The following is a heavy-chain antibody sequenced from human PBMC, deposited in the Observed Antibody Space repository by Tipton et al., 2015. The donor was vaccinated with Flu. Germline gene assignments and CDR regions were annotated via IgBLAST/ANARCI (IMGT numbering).Heavy chain of an antibody. V-gene: IGHV4-38-2*01. J-gene: IGHJ4*02. CDR2: IYHSGST. CDR3: TRMPARSGGY. CDR1: GYSIRSAYY. Sequence: TLSLTCSVSGYSIRSAYYWGWIRQPPGKGLEWIGSIYHSGSTYYNPSLKSRVTISVDTSKNQFSLKLSSVTAADTAVYYCTRMPARSGGYWGQGTLVTVSS. D-gene: IGHD6-25*01.